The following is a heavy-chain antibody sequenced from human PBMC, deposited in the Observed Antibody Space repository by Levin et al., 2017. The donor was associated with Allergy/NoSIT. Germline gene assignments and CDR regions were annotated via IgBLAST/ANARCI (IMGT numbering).Heavy chain of an antibody. D-gene: IGHD2-2*01. Sequence: GGSLRLSCAASGFTFSTYWMHWVRQAPGKGLVWVSRINTDGSSTSYADSVKGRFTISRDNAKNTLYLQMNSLRAEDTAVYYCARDSYQLALQIYQYYGMDVWGQGTTVTVSS. CDR2: INTDGSST. CDR1: GFTFSTYW. V-gene: IGHV3-74*01. J-gene: IGHJ6*02. CDR3: ARDSYQLALQIYQYYGMDV.